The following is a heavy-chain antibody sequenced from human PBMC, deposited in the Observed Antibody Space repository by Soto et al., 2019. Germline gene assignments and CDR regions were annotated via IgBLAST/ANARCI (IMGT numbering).Heavy chain of an antibody. CDR3: ARHGPWLGLYNWFDP. CDR1: GGSISSSSYY. CDR2: IYYSGST. J-gene: IGHJ5*02. D-gene: IGHD6-19*01. V-gene: IGHV4-39*01. Sequence: QLQLQESGPGLVKPSETLSLTCTVSGGSISSSSYYWGWIRQPPGKGLEWIGSIYYSGSTYYNPSLKSRVTIXXDXSXXQCSLKLSSVTAADTAVYYCARHGPWLGLYNWFDPWGQGTLVTVSS.